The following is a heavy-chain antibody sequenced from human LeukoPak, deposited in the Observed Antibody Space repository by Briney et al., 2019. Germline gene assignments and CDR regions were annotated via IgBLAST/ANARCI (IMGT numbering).Heavy chain of an antibody. CDR1: GFTFSTYN. CDR3: AKDGGLWVSAHWGDS. Sequence: GGSLRLSCAASGFTFSTYNMNWVRQAPGKGLEWVSSISSSNTYKYYADSVRGRFTVSRDDSKNTLYLQMNSLRAEDTAVYYCAKDGGLWVSAHWGDSWGRGTLATVSS. V-gene: IGHV3-21*04. D-gene: IGHD7-27*01. J-gene: IGHJ4*02. CDR2: ISSSNTYK.